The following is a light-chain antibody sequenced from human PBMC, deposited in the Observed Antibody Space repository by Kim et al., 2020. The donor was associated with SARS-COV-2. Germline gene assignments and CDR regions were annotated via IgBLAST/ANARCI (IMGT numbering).Light chain of an antibody. Sequence: GQRVTISCSGSSSNIGSNYVYWYQQLPGTAPKHLIYRNNQRPSGVPDRFSGSKSVTSASLAIGWLRSEDEADYYCAACDDSLSGPVFGGGTKLTVL. V-gene: IGLV1-47*01. CDR2: RNN. CDR3: AACDDSLSGPV. CDR1: SSNIGSNY. J-gene: IGLJ3*02.